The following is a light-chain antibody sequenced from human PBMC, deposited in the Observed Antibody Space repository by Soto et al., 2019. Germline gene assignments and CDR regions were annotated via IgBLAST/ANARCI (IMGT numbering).Light chain of an antibody. CDR2: EVS. V-gene: IGLV2-8*01. J-gene: IGLJ1*01. CDR3: SSYAGSPYEV. Sequence: QSVLTQPPSASGSPGQSVTISCTGTSSDVGGYNYVSWYQQHPGKAPKLMIYEVSKRPSGVPDRFSGSKSGNTASLTVSGLQAEDEADYYCSSYAGSPYEVFGTGTKVTVL. CDR1: SSDVGGYNY.